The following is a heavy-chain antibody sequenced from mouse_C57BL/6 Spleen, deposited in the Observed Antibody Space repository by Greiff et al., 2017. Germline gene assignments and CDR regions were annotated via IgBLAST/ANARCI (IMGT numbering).Heavy chain of an antibody. J-gene: IGHJ1*03. CDR2: IWSGGST. CDR1: GFSLTSYG. V-gene: IGHV2-2*01. CDR3: SRNNGRYFDV. Sequence: VQLQQSGPGLVQPSQSLSITCTVSGFSLTSYGVHWVRQSPGTGLEWLGVIWSGGSTDYNAAYISRLSISKDNSKSQVFFKMNSRQADDTARYYCSRNNGRYFDVGGKGTTVTVSS.